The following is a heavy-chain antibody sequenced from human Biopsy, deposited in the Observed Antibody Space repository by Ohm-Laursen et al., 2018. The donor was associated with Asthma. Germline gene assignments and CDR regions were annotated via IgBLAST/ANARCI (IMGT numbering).Heavy chain of an antibody. D-gene: IGHD6-19*01. Sequence: SSEKASCKAPGGTLSNFAISWARQAPGQGLEWLGGIMTVFGTTNYAQKVQGRATITADESTSTAYMEVTSLRSEDTAIYYCARCQVGYSSGWSLLLKKIYYSGMDVWGQGNAVTVSS. CDR3: ARCQVGYSSGWSLLLKKIYYSGMDV. CDR1: GGTLSNFA. V-gene: IGHV1-69*01. J-gene: IGHJ6*02. CDR2: IMTVFGTT.